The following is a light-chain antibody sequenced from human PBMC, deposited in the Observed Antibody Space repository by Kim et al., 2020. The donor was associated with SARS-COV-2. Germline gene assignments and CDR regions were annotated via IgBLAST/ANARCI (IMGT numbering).Light chain of an antibody. CDR3: QQYNQWPPEYT. V-gene: IGKV3-15*01. CDR1: QSGNTN. J-gene: IGKJ2*01. CDR2: GTS. Sequence: PGERATLSCTASQSGNTNLAWYQQRPGQAPRLLIYGTSTRATGIPDRFSGSGSATDFTLTISSLQSEDSAVYYCQQYNQWPPEYTFGQGTKLEI.